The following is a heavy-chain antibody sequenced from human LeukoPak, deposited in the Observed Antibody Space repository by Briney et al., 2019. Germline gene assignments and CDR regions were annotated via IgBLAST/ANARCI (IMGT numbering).Heavy chain of an antibody. V-gene: IGHV3-11*04. D-gene: IGHD6-13*01. J-gene: IGHJ4*02. CDR1: GITFSDYY. CDR2: VSSSGNTQ. Sequence: GGSLRLSCTVSGITFSDYYMNWIRQAPGKALEYIAYVSSSGNTQFYADSVRGRFKISRDNAKNSLYLQMNSLRGEDTAVYYCARETQGGWHGSSSAFDNWGQGTLVTVSS. CDR3: ARETQGGWHGSSSAFDN.